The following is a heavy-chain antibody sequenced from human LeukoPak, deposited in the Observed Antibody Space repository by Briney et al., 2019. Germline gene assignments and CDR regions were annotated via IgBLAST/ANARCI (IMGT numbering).Heavy chain of an antibody. J-gene: IGHJ4*02. V-gene: IGHV4-59*12. CDR1: GGSISSYY. CDR2: IYYSGRT. CDR3: ARDPDYYDPGY. D-gene: IGHD3-22*01. Sequence: PSETLSLTCNVSGGSISSYYWSWIRQSPGKGLEWIGYIYYSGRTNYNPSLKSRVTISVDTPKSQFSLNLSSVTAADTAVYFCARDPDYYDPGYWGQGTLVTVSS.